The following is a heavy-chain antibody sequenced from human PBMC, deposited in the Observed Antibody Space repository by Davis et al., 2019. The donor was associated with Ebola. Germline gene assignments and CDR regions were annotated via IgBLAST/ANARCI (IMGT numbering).Heavy chain of an antibody. D-gene: IGHD5-24*01. V-gene: IGHV1-69*13. Sequence: AASVKVSCKASGGTFSSYAISWVRQAPGQGLEWMGGIIPIFGTANYAQKFQGRVTITADESTSTAYMELSSLRSEDTAVYYCAVERWLQSNPLDYWGQGTLVTVSS. CDR1: GGTFSSYA. J-gene: IGHJ4*02. CDR2: IIPIFGTA. CDR3: AVERWLQSNPLDY.